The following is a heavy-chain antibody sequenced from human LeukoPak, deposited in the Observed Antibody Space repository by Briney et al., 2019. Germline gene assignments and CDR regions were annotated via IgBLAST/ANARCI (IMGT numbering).Heavy chain of an antibody. CDR1: GYTFTSYG. J-gene: IGHJ5*02. CDR3: AVSIAVAGTNWFDP. Sequence: GASVKVSCKASGYTFTSYGISWVRQAPGQGLEWMGWISAYNGNTNYAQKLQGRVTMTTDTSTSTAYMELSSLRSEDTAVYYCAVSIAVAGTNWFDPWGQGTLVTVSS. V-gene: IGHV1-18*01. D-gene: IGHD6-19*01. CDR2: ISAYNGNT.